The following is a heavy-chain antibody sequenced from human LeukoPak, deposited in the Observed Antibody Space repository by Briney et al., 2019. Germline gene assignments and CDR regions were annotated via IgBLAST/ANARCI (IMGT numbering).Heavy chain of an antibody. CDR1: GGSFSGDF. V-gene: IGHV4-34*01. CDR2: INHGGST. CDR3: ARHTWQWRLFDD. J-gene: IGHJ4*02. Sequence: PSETLSLTCAVYGGSFSGDFWSWIRQSPGKGLEWIGEINHGGSTTYNPSLQSRVTMSVDTSTNQISLKMTSVTAADTAIYYCARHTWQWRLFDDWGQGTHDTISS. D-gene: IGHD6-19*01.